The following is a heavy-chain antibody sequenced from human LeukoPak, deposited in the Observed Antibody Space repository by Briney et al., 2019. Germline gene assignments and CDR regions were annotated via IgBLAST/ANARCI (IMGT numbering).Heavy chain of an antibody. V-gene: IGHV4-59*01. J-gene: IGHJ4*02. D-gene: IGHD5-18*01. CDR2: IYYSGST. Sequence: SETLSLTCTVSGGSISSYYWSWIRQPPGKGLEWIGYIYYSGSTNYNPSLKSRVTISVDTSKNQFSLKLSSVTAADTAVYYCARGVDTAHRFPDYWGQGTLVTVSS. CDR1: GGSISSYY. CDR3: ARGVDTAHRFPDY.